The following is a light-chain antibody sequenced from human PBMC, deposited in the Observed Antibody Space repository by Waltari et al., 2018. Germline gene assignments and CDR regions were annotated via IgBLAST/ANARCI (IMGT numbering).Light chain of an antibody. V-gene: IGLV4-69*01. CDR1: RGHSSNV. Sequence: QLVLTQSPSASASLGASVKLSCTLSRGHSSNVVAWHQQQPEKGPRYLMKVNSDGSHSKGDGIPDRFSGSSSGAERYLTISSLQSDDEADYYCQTWGTGIWVFGGGTRLTVL. CDR3: QTWGTGIWV. CDR2: VNSDGSH. J-gene: IGLJ3*02.